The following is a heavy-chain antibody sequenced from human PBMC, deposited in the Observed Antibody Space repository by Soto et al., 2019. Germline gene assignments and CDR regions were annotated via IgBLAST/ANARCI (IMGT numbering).Heavy chain of an antibody. Sequence: EVQLVESGGGLIQPGGSLRLSCAVSGFTVSNNYMSWVRQAPGKGLEGVSVIYSGGYTAYGDSVKGRFTISRDNSKNTIYFQITTPGAEEPALFFVATQPGGGGYWGQGTLVTVSS. CDR3: ATQPGGGGY. CDR2: IYSGGYT. J-gene: IGHJ4*02. CDR1: GFTVSNNY. D-gene: IGHD3-10*01. V-gene: IGHV3-53*01.